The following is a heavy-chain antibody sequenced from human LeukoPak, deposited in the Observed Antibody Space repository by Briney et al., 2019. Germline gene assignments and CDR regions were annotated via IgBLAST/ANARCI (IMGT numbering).Heavy chain of an antibody. D-gene: IGHD6-6*01. CDR1: GFTFDDYA. CDR3: ARSSYGSSEDYFDY. V-gene: IGHV3-9*01. Sequence: GGALRLSCAASGFTFDDYAMHWVRQAPGKGLEWVSGISWNSGSIGYADSVKGRFTISRDNAKNSLYLQMNSLRAEDTAVYYCARSSYGSSEDYFDYWGQGTLVTVSS. CDR2: ISWNSGSI. J-gene: IGHJ4*02.